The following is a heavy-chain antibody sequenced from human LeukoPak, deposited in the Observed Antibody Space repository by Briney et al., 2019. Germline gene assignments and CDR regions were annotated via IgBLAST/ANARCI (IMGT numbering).Heavy chain of an antibody. CDR3: AKDWNSSGFDY. CDR2: IGTAGDT. D-gene: IGHD6-19*01. V-gene: IGHV3-13*01. Sequence: GGSLRLSCAASGFTFSSYDMHWVRQATGKGLEWVSAIGTAGDTYYPGSVKGRFTISRENAKNTLYLQMNSLRAEDTAVYYCAKDWNSSGFDYWGQGTLVTVSS. J-gene: IGHJ4*02. CDR1: GFTFSSYD.